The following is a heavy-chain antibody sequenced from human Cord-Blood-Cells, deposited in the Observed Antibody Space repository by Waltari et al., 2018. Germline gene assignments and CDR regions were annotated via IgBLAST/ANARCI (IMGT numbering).Heavy chain of an antibody. CDR2: IIPIFGTA. CDR1: GGTFSSYA. V-gene: IGHV1-69*01. D-gene: IGHD3-9*01. CDR3: ARGYDILTGYDAFDI. J-gene: IGHJ3*02. Sequence: VQLVQSGAEVKKPGSSVKVSCKASGGTFSSYAIRWVRPAPGQGLESMGGIIPIFGTANYAQKFQGRVTITADESTSTAYMELSSLRSEDTAVYYCARGYDILTGYDAFDIWGQGTMVTVSS.